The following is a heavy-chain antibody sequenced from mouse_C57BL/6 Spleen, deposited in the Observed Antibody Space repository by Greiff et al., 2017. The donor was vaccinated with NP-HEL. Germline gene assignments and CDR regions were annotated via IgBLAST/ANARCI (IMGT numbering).Heavy chain of an antibody. J-gene: IGHJ4*01. D-gene: IGHD1-1*01. V-gene: IGHV1-4*01. Sequence: QVQLQQSGAELARPGASVKMSCKASGYTFTSYTMHWVKQRPGRGLEWIGYINPSSGYTKYNQKFKDKATLTADKSSSTAYMQLSSLTSEDSAVYYCARDYYGSRMDYWGQGTSVTVSS. CDR2: INPSSGYT. CDR1: GYTFTSYT. CDR3: ARDYYGSRMDY.